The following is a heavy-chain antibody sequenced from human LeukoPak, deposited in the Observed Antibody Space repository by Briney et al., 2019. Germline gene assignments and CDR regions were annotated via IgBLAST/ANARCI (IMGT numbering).Heavy chain of an antibody. V-gene: IGHV3-30*18. CDR3: AKDLGYSSR. D-gene: IGHD6-13*01. J-gene: IGHJ4*02. CDR1: GFTFSSYG. CDR2: MSYDGSNK. Sequence: GGSLRLSCAASGFTFSSYGMHWVRQAPGEGLEWVAVMSYDGSNKYYADSVKGRFTISRDNSKNTLYLQMNSLRAEDTAVYYCAKDLGYSSRWGQGTLVTVSS.